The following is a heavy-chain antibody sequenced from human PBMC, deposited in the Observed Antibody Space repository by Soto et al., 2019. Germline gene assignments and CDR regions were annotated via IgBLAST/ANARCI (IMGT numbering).Heavy chain of an antibody. Sequence: QLQLQESGSGLVKPSQTLSLTCAVSGGSISSGGYSWSWIRQPPGKGLEWIGYIYHSGSTYYSPSLKSRVTISVDRSKNQFSLKLSSVTAADTAVYYCARGQPYCSGGSCYRYFDYWGQGTLVTVSS. CDR2: IYHSGST. CDR3: ARGQPYCSGGSCYRYFDY. CDR1: GGSISSGGYS. J-gene: IGHJ4*02. D-gene: IGHD2-15*01. V-gene: IGHV4-30-2*01.